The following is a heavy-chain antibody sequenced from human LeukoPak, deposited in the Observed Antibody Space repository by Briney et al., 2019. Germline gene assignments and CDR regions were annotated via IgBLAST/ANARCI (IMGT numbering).Heavy chain of an antibody. V-gene: IGHV1-69*13. Sequence: ASVKVSCKASGGTFSSYAISWVRQAPGQGLEWMGGIIPIFGTANYAQKFQGRVTITADESTSTAYMELSSLRSEDTAVYYCARGDWKYGDFDRWGQGTLVTVSS. CDR1: GGTFSSYA. D-gene: IGHD1-7*01. J-gene: IGHJ4*02. CDR3: ARGDWKYGDFDR. CDR2: IIPIFGTA.